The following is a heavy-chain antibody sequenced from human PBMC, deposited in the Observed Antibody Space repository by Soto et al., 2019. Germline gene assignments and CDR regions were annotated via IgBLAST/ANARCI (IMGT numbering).Heavy chain of an antibody. D-gene: IGHD1-26*01. Sequence: SETLSLTCSVSGYSVSSSDYYWAWIRQPPGKGLEWIGSMFYSGLTYYNPSLKSRVTLSVDTSNNRFSLTLSSLTAADTAVYFCARLAYSGYLQTWGQGSLVTVSS. CDR1: GYSVSSSDYY. CDR2: MFYSGLT. CDR3: ARLAYSGYLQT. J-gene: IGHJ1*01. V-gene: IGHV4-39*02.